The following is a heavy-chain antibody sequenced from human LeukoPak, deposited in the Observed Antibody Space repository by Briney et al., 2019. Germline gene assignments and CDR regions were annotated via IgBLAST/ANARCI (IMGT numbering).Heavy chain of an antibody. J-gene: IGHJ6*03. CDR2: INPNSGGT. Sequence: ASVKVSCKASGYTFTGYYMHWVRQAPGQGLEWMGWINPNSGGTNYAQKFQGRVTMTRGTSISTAYMELRSLRSDDTAVYYCAREVRGYSGYDGGGDYYYYMDVWGKGTTVTVSS. CDR1: GYTFTGYY. D-gene: IGHD5-12*01. CDR3: AREVRGYSGYDGGGDYYYYMDV. V-gene: IGHV1-2*02.